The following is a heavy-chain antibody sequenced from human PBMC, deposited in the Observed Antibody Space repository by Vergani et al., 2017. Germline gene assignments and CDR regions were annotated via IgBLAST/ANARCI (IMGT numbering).Heavy chain of an antibody. J-gene: IGHJ4*02. Sequence: DVHLAESGGGFFQPGGSLRLSGSASGFSFNSYWMHWVRQVPGKGLLWVSRIKSDGSITAYADSVKGRFTISRDNAKNSLYLQMNSLRAEDTALYYCARERNAYYDFWSGYYTQYYFDYWGQGTLVTVSS. CDR2: IKSDGSIT. V-gene: IGHV3-74*03. CDR3: ARERNAYYDFWSGYYTQYYFDY. D-gene: IGHD3-3*01. CDR1: GFSFNSYW.